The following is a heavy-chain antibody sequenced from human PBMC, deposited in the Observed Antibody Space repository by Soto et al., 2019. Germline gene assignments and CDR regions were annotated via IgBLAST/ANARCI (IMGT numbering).Heavy chain of an antibody. D-gene: IGHD2-21*01. CDR3: AGEVASGY. CDR2: ISRDGGTK. CDR1: GFTVSTYG. V-gene: IGHV3-30*03. J-gene: IGHJ4*02. Sequence: QVQLVESGGVVVQPGRSLRLSCAVSGFTVSTYGMHWVRQAPGKGLEWVAVISRDGGTKYYADSVKGRFTISRDNSRNTMFLEMNGQRGDDMAVYYCAGEVASGYWCQGTLVTVSS.